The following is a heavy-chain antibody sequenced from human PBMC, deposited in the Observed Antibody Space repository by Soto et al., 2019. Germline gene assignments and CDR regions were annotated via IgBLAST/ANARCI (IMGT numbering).Heavy chain of an antibody. CDR2: IKQDGSEK. CDR1: GFTFSSYW. J-gene: IGHJ4*02. Sequence: GGSLRLSCAASGFTFSSYWMSWVRQAPGKGLEWVANIKQDGSEKYYVDSVKGRFTISRDNAKNSLYLQMNSLRAEDTAVYYCARDLGYSYGSDNFDYWGQGTLVTVSS. V-gene: IGHV3-7*05. D-gene: IGHD5-18*01. CDR3: ARDLGYSYGSDNFDY.